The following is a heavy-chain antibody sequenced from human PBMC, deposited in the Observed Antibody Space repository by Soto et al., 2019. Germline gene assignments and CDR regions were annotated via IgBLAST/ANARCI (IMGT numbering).Heavy chain of an antibody. CDR1: GFIFSSYA. V-gene: IGHV3-23*01. CDR3: AKDPGVVAIHYFDY. Sequence: EVQVLESGGGLVQPGGFLRLSCAASGFIFSSYAMNWVRQAPGKGLGWVSGIGSTGGSTYYANSVKGRFTISRENSKNMLYLHMGSLRAEDTAVYYCAKDPGVVAIHYFDYWGQGTLVTVSS. J-gene: IGHJ4*02. CDR2: IGSTGGST. D-gene: IGHD5-12*01.